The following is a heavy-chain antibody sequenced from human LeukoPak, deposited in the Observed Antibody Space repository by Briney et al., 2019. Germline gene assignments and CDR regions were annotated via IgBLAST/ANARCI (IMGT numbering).Heavy chain of an antibody. CDR3: AASSGVTLGRF. J-gene: IGHJ4*02. CDR1: GGSIGSGAFY. D-gene: IGHD3-16*01. V-gene: IGHV4-31*03. Sequence: SETLSLTCTVSGGSIGSGAFYCNWIRPHAGKGLEWIGYIYHTGITSYNPSLRSRVTMSVDTSMNQVSLKLSSLTAADTAVYYCAASSGVTLGRFWGQGTLVTVSS. CDR2: IYHTGIT.